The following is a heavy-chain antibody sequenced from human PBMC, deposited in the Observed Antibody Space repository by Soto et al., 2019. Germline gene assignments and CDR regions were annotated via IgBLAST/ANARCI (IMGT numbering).Heavy chain of an antibody. CDR2: ISAYNGNK. D-gene: IGHD3-9*01. CDR1: GYTFTSYG. V-gene: IGHV1-18*01. J-gene: IGHJ6*02. Sequence: ASVKVSCKASGYTFTSYGISWVRQAPGQGLEWMGRISAYNGNKKYAQMLQGRVTMTTDTSTSTAYMELRILISDDTAVYYCARDWRYFDWLLLYYYYYYGMDVWGQGTTVTVSS. CDR3: ARDWRYFDWLLLYYYYYYGMDV.